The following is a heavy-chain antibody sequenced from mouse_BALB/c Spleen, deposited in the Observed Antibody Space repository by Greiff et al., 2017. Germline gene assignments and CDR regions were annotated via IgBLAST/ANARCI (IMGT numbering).Heavy chain of an antibody. CDR3: TSGGYDWFAY. Sequence: EVKLHQSGTVLARPGASVKMSCKASGYTFTSYWMHWVKQRPGQGLEWIGAIYPGNSDTSYNQKFKGKAKLTAVTSTSTAYMELSSLTNEDSAVYYCTSGGYDWFAYWGQGTLVTVSA. V-gene: IGHV1-5*01. D-gene: IGHD2-2*01. J-gene: IGHJ3*01. CDR2: IYPGNSDT. CDR1: GYTFTSYW.